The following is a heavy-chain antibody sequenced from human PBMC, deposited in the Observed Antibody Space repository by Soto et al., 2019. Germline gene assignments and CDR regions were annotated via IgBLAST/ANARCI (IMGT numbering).Heavy chain of an antibody. CDR1: GYKFISHS. V-gene: IGHV1-18*01. CDR3: XXXXXCGGAPGCRDMDV. Sequence: QIQLVQSGGEVKKPGASVKVSCKSSGYKFISHSITWVRQAPGQGLEWMGRISAYNGNTNYAQKLQGRVTMTTDTSTNTAYMELRSLRSDDTAVYYXXXXXXCGGAPGCRDMDVWGQGTTVTVSS. CDR2: ISAYNGNT. J-gene: IGHJ6*02. D-gene: IGHD2-21*01.